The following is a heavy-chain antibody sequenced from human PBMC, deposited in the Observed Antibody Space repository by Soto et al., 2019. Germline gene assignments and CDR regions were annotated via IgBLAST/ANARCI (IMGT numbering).Heavy chain of an antibody. CDR1: GFTFSAYT. CDR3: ARDGYSGRSDGFDI. V-gene: IGHV3-30-3*01. D-gene: IGHD1-26*01. CDR2: ISYDGNNE. Sequence: QVQLVESGGGVAQPGRSVRLSCAASGFTFSAYTMHWVRQPPGKGLEWVAVISYDGNNERYTDPVKGRFTVSRDNSKSTLYLQMNSLKSEDTAVYYCARDGYSGRSDGFDIWGQGTMVTVSS. J-gene: IGHJ3*02.